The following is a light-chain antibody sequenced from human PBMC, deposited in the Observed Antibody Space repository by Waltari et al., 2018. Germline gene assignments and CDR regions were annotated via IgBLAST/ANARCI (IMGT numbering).Light chain of an antibody. V-gene: IGLV3-1*01. Sequence: SYELSQPPSVSVSPGQTATITCSGEKLGERYVYWYQQKPGQSPVLVIYQHSKRPSGVPERFSASNSGNTATLTISGTQAMDEADYFCQAWDSSVGVFGTGTKVTIL. CDR3: QAWDSSVGV. CDR2: QHS. J-gene: IGLJ1*01. CDR1: KLGERY.